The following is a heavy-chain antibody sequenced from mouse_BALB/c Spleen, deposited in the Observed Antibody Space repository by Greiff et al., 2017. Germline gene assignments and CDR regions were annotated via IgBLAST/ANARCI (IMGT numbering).Heavy chain of an antibody. CDR3: ARASYGNYVDWFAY. V-gene: IGHV7-3*02. CDR1: GFTFTDYY. D-gene: IGHD2-10*02. Sequence: EVKLVESGGGLVQPGGSLRLSCATSGFTFTDYYMSWVRQPPGKALEWLGFIRNKANGYTTEYSASVKGRFTISRDNSQSILYLQMNTLRAEDSATYYCARASYGNYVDWFAYWGQGTLVTVSA. J-gene: IGHJ3*01. CDR2: IRNKANGYTT.